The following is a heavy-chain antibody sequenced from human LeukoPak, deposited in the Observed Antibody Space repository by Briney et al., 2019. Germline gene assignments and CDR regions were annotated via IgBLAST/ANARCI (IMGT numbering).Heavy chain of an antibody. Sequence: PSETLSLTCTVSGYSISSGYYWGWIRQPPGKGLEWIGSIYHSGSTYYNPSLKSRVTISVDTSKNQFSLKLSSVTAADTAVYYCARGVRGVTPTPFDYWGQGTLVTVSS. J-gene: IGHJ4*02. D-gene: IGHD3-10*01. CDR2: IYHSGST. V-gene: IGHV4-38-2*02. CDR1: GYSISSGYY. CDR3: ARGVRGVTPTPFDY.